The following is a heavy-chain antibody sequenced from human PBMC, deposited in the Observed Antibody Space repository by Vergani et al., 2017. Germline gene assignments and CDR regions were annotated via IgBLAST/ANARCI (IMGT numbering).Heavy chain of an antibody. CDR3: AAGIAARPDYYYGMDV. CDR1: GFTFSDYY. CDR2: ISSSSSYT. D-gene: IGHD6-6*01. Sequence: QVQLVESGGGLVKPGGSLRLSCAASGFTFSDYYMSWIRQAPGKGLEWVSYISSSSSYTNYADSVKCRFTISRDNAKNSLYLQMNSLRAEDTAVYYCAAGIAARPDYYYGMDVWGQGTTVTVSS. J-gene: IGHJ6*02. V-gene: IGHV3-11*06.